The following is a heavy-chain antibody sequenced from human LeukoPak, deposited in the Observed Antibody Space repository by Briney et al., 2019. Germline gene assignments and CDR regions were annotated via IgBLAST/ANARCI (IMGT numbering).Heavy chain of an antibody. V-gene: IGHV4-4*02. Sequence: SETLSLTCAVSGGSISSSNWWSWVRQPPGKGLEWIGEIYHSGSTNYNPSLKSRVTISVDKSKNQFSLKLSSVTAADTAVYYCARGPYSSSPGGFDYWGQGTLVTVSS. CDR3: ARGPYSSSPGGFDY. J-gene: IGHJ4*02. CDR2: IYHSGST. D-gene: IGHD6-6*01. CDR1: GGSISSSNW.